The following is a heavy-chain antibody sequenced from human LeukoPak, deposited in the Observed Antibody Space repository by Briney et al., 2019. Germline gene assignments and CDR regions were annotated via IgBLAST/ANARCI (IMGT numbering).Heavy chain of an antibody. V-gene: IGHV3-48*04. D-gene: IGHD3-3*01. CDR1: GFTFSDYS. CDR3: ARGDYAYDFWSGYIYWFDP. Sequence: PGGSLRLPCAASGFTFSDYSMNWVRQSPGKGLEWVSYITSSSNTIYYADSVKGRFTISRDNAKNSLSLQMNSLRVDDTAVYYCARGDYAYDFWSGYIYWFDPWGQGTLVTVSS. J-gene: IGHJ5*02. CDR2: ITSSSNTI.